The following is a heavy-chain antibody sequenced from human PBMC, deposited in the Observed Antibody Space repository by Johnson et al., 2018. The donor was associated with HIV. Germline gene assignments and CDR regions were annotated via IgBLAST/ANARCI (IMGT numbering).Heavy chain of an antibody. CDR3: ARGEEMATILI. V-gene: IGHV3-66*02. J-gene: IGHJ3*02. Sequence: VQLVESGGGLVRPGGSLRLSCVASGFAVSGYYMSWVRQAPGKGLEWVSVIYSGGSTYYADSVKGRFTISRDNPKNTLYLQMNSLRAEDTAVYYCARGEEMATILIWGQGTMVTVSS. CDR2: IYSGGST. D-gene: IGHD5-24*01. CDR1: GFAVSGYY.